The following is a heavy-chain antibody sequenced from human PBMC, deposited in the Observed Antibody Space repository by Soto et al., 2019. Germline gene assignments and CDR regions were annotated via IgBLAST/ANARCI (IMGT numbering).Heavy chain of an antibody. CDR3: ARVGFNWNDDYYGMAV. J-gene: IGHJ6*02. CDR2: INHSGST. Sequence: SQTLSLTFAVYAGSFSVYYWSWIRQPPGKGMEWIGEINHSGSTNYNPSLKSRVTISVDTSKNQFSLKLSSVTAADTAVYYCARVGFNWNDDYYGMAVWGQGTTVT. V-gene: IGHV4-34*01. CDR1: AGSFSVYY. D-gene: IGHD1-20*01.